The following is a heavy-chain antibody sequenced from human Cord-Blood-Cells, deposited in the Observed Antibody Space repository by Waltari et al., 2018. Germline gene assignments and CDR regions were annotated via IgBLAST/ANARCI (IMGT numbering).Heavy chain of an antibody. CDR2: ISSSSSTI. V-gene: IGHV3-48*02. CDR3: ARDLRKVGMGWFDP. J-gene: IGHJ5*02. Sequence: EVQLVESGGGLVQPGGSLRLSCAASGFTFSSYSMTWVRQAPGKGLVWVSYISSSSSTIYYADSVKGRFTISRDNAKNSLYLQMNSLRDEDTAVYYCARDLRKVGMGWFDPWGQGTLVTVSS. CDR1: GFTFSSYS. D-gene: IGHD1-26*01.